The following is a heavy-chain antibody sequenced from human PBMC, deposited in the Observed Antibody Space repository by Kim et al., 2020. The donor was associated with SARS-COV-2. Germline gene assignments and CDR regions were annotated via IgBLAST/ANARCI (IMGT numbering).Heavy chain of an antibody. J-gene: IGHJ4*02. Sequence: GGSLRLSCAASGFTFSSYGMQWVRQAPGKGLEWVAVIRYDGSNKYYADSVKGRFTISRDNSKNTLYLQMNSLRAEDTAVYYCARDPSYGSGSYVFDYWGQGTLVTVSS. CDR3: ARDPSYGSGSYVFDY. CDR2: IRYDGSNK. CDR1: GFTFSSYG. V-gene: IGHV3-33*01. D-gene: IGHD3-10*01.